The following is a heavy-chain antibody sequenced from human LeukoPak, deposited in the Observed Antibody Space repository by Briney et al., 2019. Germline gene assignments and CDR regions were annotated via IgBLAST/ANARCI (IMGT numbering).Heavy chain of an antibody. Sequence: PGGSLGLSCAASGFTFSSYAMHWVRQAPGKGLEWVAVISYDGSNKYYADSVKGRFTISRDNSKNTLYLQMNSLRAEDTAVYYCASPFLGYCSSTSCYLERPMGGLDYWGQGTLVTVSS. CDR2: ISYDGSNK. J-gene: IGHJ4*02. V-gene: IGHV3-30-3*01. CDR3: ASPFLGYCSSTSCYLERPMGGLDY. CDR1: GFTFSSYA. D-gene: IGHD2-2*01.